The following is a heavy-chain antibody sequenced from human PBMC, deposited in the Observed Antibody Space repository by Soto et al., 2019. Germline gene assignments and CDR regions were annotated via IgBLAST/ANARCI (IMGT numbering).Heavy chain of an antibody. D-gene: IGHD3-9*01. CDR2: INGGGGTT. Sequence: HPVGSLRLSCAASGFSFSGYTMNWVRQAQGKGLEWISGINGGGGTTYYADSVKGRFTISRDDSKNILYLQMNSPRAEDTAIYYCAKDRHPDGIWTFDYWGRGTLVTVSS. CDR1: GFSFSGYT. J-gene: IGHJ4*02. V-gene: IGHV3-23*01. CDR3: AKDRHPDGIWTFDY.